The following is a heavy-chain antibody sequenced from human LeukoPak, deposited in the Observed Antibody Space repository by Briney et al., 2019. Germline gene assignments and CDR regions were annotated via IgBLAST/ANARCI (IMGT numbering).Heavy chain of an antibody. J-gene: IGHJ5*02. V-gene: IGHV1-18*01. CDR3: ARTIQYSSCPDNWFDP. CDR1: GYTFTSYG. Sequence: ASVKVSCKASGYTFTSYGISWVRQAPGQGLEWMGWISAYNGNTNYAQKLQGRVTMTTDTSTSTAYMELRSLRSDDTAVYYCARTIQYSSCPDNWFDPWGQGTLVSVSS. D-gene: IGHD6-6*01. CDR2: ISAYNGNT.